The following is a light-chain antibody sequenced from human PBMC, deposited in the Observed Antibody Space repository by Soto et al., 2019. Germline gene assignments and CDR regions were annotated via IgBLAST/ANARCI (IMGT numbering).Light chain of an antibody. V-gene: IGKV3-15*01. CDR2: GAS. CDR3: QQYKNWPPYT. J-gene: IGKJ2*01. Sequence: EIVMTQSPATLSVSPGERATLSCRASQSVSSDLAWYQQKPGQAPRLLIYGASTRDTGIPARFSGGGSGTEFTLTISSLQSEDFAVYYCQQYKNWPPYTFGQGTKLEI. CDR1: QSVSSD.